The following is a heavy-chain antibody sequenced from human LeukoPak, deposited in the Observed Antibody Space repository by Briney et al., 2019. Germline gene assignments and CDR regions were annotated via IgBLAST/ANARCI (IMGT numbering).Heavy chain of an antibody. CDR2: INHSGST. CDR1: GGSFSGYY. Sequence: TSETLSLTCAVYGGSFSGYYWSWIRQPPGKGLEWIGEINHSGSTNYNPSPKSRVTISVDTSKNQFSLKLSSVTAADTAVYYCARGRRGGYSYGLNWFDPWGQGTLVTVSS. V-gene: IGHV4-34*01. D-gene: IGHD5-18*01. J-gene: IGHJ5*02. CDR3: ARGRRGGYSYGLNWFDP.